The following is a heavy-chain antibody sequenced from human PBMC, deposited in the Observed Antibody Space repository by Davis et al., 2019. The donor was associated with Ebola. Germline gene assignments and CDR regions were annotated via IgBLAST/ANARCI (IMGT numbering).Heavy chain of an antibody. Sequence: SETLSLTCAVYGGSFSGYYWSWIRQHPGKGLEWIGYIYYSGSTYYNPSLKSRVTISVDTSKNQFSLKLSSVTAADTAVYYCAKATTVVTLGWFDPWGQGTLVTVSS. V-gene: IGHV4-31*11. CDR2: IYYSGST. D-gene: IGHD4-23*01. CDR3: AKATTVVTLGWFDP. CDR1: GGSFSGYY. J-gene: IGHJ5*02.